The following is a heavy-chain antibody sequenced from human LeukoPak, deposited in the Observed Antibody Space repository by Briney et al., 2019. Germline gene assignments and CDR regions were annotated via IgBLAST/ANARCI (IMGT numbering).Heavy chain of an antibody. Sequence: GGSLRLSCAASGFTFSSYAMNWVRQAPGKGLEWVSAISGSGGSTYYADSVKGRFTISRDNSKNTLYLQMNDLRDEDTAVYYCAKLTTGWFEDFWGQGTLVTVSS. V-gene: IGHV3-23*01. J-gene: IGHJ4*02. D-gene: IGHD2-8*02. CDR2: ISGSGGST. CDR1: GFTFSSYA. CDR3: AKLTTGWFEDF.